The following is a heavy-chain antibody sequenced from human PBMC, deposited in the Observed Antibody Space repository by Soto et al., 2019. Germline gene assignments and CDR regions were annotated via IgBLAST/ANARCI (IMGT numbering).Heavy chain of an antibody. V-gene: IGHV4-59*01. CDR2: IYYSGST. D-gene: IGHD5-18*01. Sequence: SETLSLTCTVSGGSISSYYWSWIRQPPGKGLEWIGYIYYSGSTNYNPSLKSRVTISVDTSKNQFSLKLSSVTAADTAVYYCAREVVLGDTAKRYYYYYMDVWGKGTTVTVSS. CDR3: AREVVLGDTAKRYYYYYMDV. J-gene: IGHJ6*03. CDR1: GGSISSYY.